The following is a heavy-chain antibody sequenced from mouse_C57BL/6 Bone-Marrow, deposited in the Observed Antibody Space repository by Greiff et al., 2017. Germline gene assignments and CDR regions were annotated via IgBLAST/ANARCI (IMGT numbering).Heavy chain of an antibody. CDR1: GFTFSSYA. D-gene: IGHD2-4*01. CDR3: ARGGSTMNDY. V-gene: IGHV5-4*03. Sequence: EVMLVESGGGLVKPGGSLKLSCAASGFTFSSYAMSWVRQTPETRLEWVATISDGGSYTYYPDNVKGRFTISRDNAKNNLYLQMSHLKSEDTAMYYCARGGSTMNDYWGQGTTLTVSS. J-gene: IGHJ2*01. CDR2: ISDGGSYT.